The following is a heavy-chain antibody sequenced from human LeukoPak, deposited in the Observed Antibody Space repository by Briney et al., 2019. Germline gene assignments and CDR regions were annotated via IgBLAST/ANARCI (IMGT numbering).Heavy chain of an antibody. J-gene: IGHJ5*02. CDR3: ARDGWYRWFGP. D-gene: IGHD6-19*01. CDR2: IYTSGST. Sequence: SQTLSLTCTVSGGSISSGSYYWSWLRQPAGKGREWIGRIYTSGSTNYNPYLKSRVTISVATSKTHFSLKLSSVPAAATAVYYCARDGWYRWFGPWGQGTLVTVSS. V-gene: IGHV4-61*02. CDR1: GGSISSGSYY.